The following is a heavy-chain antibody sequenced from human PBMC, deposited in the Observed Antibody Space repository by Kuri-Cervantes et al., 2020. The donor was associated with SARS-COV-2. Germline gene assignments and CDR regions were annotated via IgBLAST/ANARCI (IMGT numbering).Heavy chain of an antibody. CDR3: ARDSSVAV. CDR1: GGTFSSYA. V-gene: IGHV1-69*04. J-gene: IGHJ4*02. Sequence: SVKVSCKASGGTFSSYAISWVRQAPGQGLEWMGRIIPILGTANYAQKFQGRVTITADKPTSTAYMELSSLRSEDTAVYYCARDSSVAVWGQGTLVTVSS. D-gene: IGHD6-19*01. CDR2: IIPILGTA.